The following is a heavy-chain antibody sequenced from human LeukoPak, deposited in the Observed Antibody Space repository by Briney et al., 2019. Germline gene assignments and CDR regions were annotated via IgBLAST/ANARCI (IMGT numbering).Heavy chain of an antibody. CDR2: ISGSGGST. J-gene: IGHJ6*02. D-gene: IGHD2-2*01. CDR3: AKDPGYCSSTSCYEVGMDV. Sequence: PGGSLRLSCAASGFTFSSYAMSWVRQAPGKGLEWVSAISGSGGSTYYADSVKGRFTISRDNSKNTLYLQMNSLRAEDTAVYYCAKDPGYCSSTSCYEVGMDVWGQGTTVTVSS. V-gene: IGHV3-23*01. CDR1: GFTFSSYA.